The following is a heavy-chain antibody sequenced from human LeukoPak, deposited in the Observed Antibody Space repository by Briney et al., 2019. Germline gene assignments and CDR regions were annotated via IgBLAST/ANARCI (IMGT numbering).Heavy chain of an antibody. CDR3: ARGDGYSSSWGRFDY. D-gene: IGHD6-13*01. CDR2: INHSGST. CDR1: GGSFSGYY. J-gene: IGHJ4*02. Sequence: RPSETLSLTCAVYGGSFSGYYWSWIRQPPGKGLEWIGEINHSGSTNYNPSLKSRVTISVDTSKNQFSLKLSSVTAADTAVYYCARGDGYSSSWGRFDYWGQGTLVTVSS. V-gene: IGHV4-34*01.